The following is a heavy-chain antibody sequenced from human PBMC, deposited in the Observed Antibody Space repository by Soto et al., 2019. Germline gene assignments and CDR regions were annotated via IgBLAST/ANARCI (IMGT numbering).Heavy chain of an antibody. CDR3: ASMLVVVAAAPYYNWFDP. CDR1: GGSFSAYY. Sequence: WETLSLTCAVYGGSFSAYYWSWIRQSPGKGLEWIGEVNHRGSTNYNPSLKSRVTISVDTSKNQFFLNLNSVTAADTAVYYCASMLVVVAAAPYYNWFDPWGQGTLVTVSS. CDR2: VNHRGST. D-gene: IGHD2-15*01. V-gene: IGHV4-34*01. J-gene: IGHJ5*02.